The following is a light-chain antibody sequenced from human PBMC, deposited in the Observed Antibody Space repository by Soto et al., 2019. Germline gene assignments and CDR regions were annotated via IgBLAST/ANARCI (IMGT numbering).Light chain of an antibody. CDR1: QSVSSN. V-gene: IGKV3-15*01. CDR2: GAS. J-gene: IGKJ1*01. CDR3: QQYNNWPRT. Sequence: EIVMTQSPATLSVSPGERATLSCRASQSVSSNLAWYQQKPGQAPSLLIYGASTRATGIPARFSGSGSGTEFTPTISGLQSEDFAVYYCQQYNNWPRTFGQGTKVEIK.